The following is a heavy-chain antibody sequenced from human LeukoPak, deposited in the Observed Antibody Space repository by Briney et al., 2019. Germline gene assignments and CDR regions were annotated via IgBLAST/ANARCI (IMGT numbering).Heavy chain of an antibody. D-gene: IGHD1-26*01. J-gene: IGHJ6*02. CDR3: ARGKVTIPPGATRLKRDYYYYGMDV. Sequence: GGSLRLSCAASGFTVSSNYMSWVRQAPGKGLEWVSVIYSGGSTYYADSVKGRFTISRDNSKNTLYLQMNSLRAEDTAVYYCARGKVTIPPGATRLKRDYYYYGMDVWGQGTTVTVSS. CDR2: IYSGGST. V-gene: IGHV3-53*01. CDR1: GFTVSSNY.